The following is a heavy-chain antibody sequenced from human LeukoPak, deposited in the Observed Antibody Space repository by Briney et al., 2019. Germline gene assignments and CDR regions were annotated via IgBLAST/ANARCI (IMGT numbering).Heavy chain of an antibody. J-gene: IGHJ3*02. CDR1: GFTFSSYA. CDR2: ITGSGGST. V-gene: IGHV3-23*01. CDR3: ARFTAMAPGSPFDI. Sequence: GGSLRLSCAASGFTFSSYAMSWVRQAPGKGLEWVSAITGSGGSTYYADSVKGRFTISRDNSKNTLYLQMNSLRAEDTAVYYCARFTAMAPGSPFDIWGQGTMVTVSS. D-gene: IGHD5-18*01.